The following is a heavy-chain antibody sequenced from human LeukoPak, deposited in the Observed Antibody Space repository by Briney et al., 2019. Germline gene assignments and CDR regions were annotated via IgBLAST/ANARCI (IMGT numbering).Heavy chain of an antibody. CDR1: GGSISSYY. D-gene: IGHD1-26*01. V-gene: IGHV4-59*01. CDR2: IYYSGST. Sequence: SETLSLTCTVSGGSISSYYWSWIRQPPGKGLEWIGYIYYSGSTNYNPSLKSRVTISVDTSKNQFSLKLSSVTAADTAVYYCARVGIDEGSYPYYYYYGMDVWGQGTTVTVSS. CDR3: ARVGIDEGSYPYYYYYGMDV. J-gene: IGHJ6*02.